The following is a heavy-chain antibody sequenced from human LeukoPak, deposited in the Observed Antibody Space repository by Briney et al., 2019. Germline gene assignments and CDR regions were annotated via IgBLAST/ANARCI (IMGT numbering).Heavy chain of an antibody. CDR3: ARGVPLGYCTYGVCYPPYYFDY. CDR1: GGTFSSYA. Sequence: GASVKVSCKASGGTFSSYAISWVRQAPGQGLEWMGIIYPGGGSTSYAQKFQGRVTMTRDMSTSTVYMELSSLRSEDTAVYYCARGVPLGYCTYGVCYPPYYFDYWGQGTLVTASS. D-gene: IGHD2-8*01. CDR2: IYPGGGST. J-gene: IGHJ4*02. V-gene: IGHV1-46*01.